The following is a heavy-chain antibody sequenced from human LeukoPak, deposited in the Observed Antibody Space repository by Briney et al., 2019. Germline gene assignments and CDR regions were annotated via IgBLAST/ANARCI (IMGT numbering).Heavy chain of an antibody. CDR3: ARDRLLYGVYEESLDY. Sequence: VGSLRLSCAASGFTFSSYSMTWVRQAPGKGLEWVSYISYSSSTIYYADSVKGRFTISRDNAKNSLYLQMNSLRVDDTAVYYCARDRLLYGVYEESLDYWGQGTLVTVSS. V-gene: IGHV3-48*01. D-gene: IGHD4-17*01. CDR1: GFTFSSYS. J-gene: IGHJ4*02. CDR2: ISYSSSTI.